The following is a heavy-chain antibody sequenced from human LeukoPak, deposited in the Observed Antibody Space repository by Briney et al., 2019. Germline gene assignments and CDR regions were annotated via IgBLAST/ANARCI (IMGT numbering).Heavy chain of an antibody. V-gene: IGHV4-34*01. CDR1: GGSFSGYY. J-gene: IGHJ6*03. D-gene: IGHD3-10*01. Sequence: SETLSLTRAVYGGSFSGYYWSWIRQPPGKGPEWIGEINHSGSTNYNPSLKSRVTISVDTSKNQFSLKLSSVTAADTAVYYCARGVMELLWFGEHYYYYYYMDVWGKGTTVTVSS. CDR3: ARGVMELLWFGEHYYYYYYMDV. CDR2: INHSGST.